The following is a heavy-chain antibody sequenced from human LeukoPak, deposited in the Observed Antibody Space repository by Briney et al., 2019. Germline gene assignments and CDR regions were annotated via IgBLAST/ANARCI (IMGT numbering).Heavy chain of an antibody. J-gene: IGHJ4*02. CDR3: ASRRDGYNYRFDY. Sequence: QPGGSLRLSCAASGFTFSSYWMHWVRQAPGKGLVWVSRINSDGSSTSYADSVKGRFTISRDNAKNTLYLQMNSLRAEDTAVYYCASRRDGYNYRFDYWGQGTLVTVSS. V-gene: IGHV3-74*01. CDR1: GFTFSSYW. D-gene: IGHD5-24*01. CDR2: INSDGSST.